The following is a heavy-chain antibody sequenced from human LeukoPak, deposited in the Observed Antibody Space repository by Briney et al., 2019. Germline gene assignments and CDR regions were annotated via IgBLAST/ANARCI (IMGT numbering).Heavy chain of an antibody. CDR2: ISDSSADT. CDR3: ARFATGDDAFNI. D-gene: IGHD7-27*01. Sequence: GGSLRLSCVASGFXFRKYAVTWVRQAPGKGLEWISTISDSSADTYYADSVKGRFTISRDNSKNTLFLHMNSLRADDTAVYYCARFATGDDAFNIWGQGTMVTVSS. V-gene: IGHV3-23*01. J-gene: IGHJ3*02. CDR1: GFXFRKYA.